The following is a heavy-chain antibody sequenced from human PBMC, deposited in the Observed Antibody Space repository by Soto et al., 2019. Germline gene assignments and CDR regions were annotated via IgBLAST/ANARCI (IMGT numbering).Heavy chain of an antibody. CDR3: ARDQVGFLEWLLDL. CDR2: IYSGGST. CDR1: GFTVSSNY. J-gene: IGHJ5*02. Sequence: GGSLRLSCAASGFTVSSNYMSWVRQAPGKGLEWVSVIYSGGSTYYADSVKGRFTISRDNSKNTLYLQMSSLRAEDTAVYYCARDQVGFLEWLLDLWGQGTLVTVSS. V-gene: IGHV3-66*01. D-gene: IGHD3-3*01.